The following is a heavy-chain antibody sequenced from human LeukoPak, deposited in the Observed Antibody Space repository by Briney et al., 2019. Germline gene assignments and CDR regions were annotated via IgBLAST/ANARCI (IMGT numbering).Heavy chain of an antibody. V-gene: IGHV4-39*01. D-gene: IGHD3-22*01. CDR1: GGSISSSSYY. Sequence: PSETLSLTCTVSGGSISSSSYYWGWIRQPPGKGLEWIGSIYYSGSTYYNPSLKSRVTISVDTSKNQFSLKLSSVTAADTAVYYCARGGIVVVNPFDYWGQGTLVTVSS. CDR2: IYYSGST. CDR3: ARGGIVVVNPFDY. J-gene: IGHJ4*02.